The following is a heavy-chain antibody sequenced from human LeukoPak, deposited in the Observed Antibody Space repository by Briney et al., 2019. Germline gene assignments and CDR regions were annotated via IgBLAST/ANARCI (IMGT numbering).Heavy chain of an antibody. D-gene: IGHD2-15*01. CDR3: AGHFAPAAATHPYYFDY. V-gene: IGHV4-39*01. CDR1: GGSISSSGYY. CDR2: IYYSGSI. J-gene: IGHJ4*02. Sequence: PSETLSLTCTVSGGSISSSGYYWGWIRQPPGKGLEFIANIYYSGSIYYNPSLKSRVTISIDTSKNQFSLKLSSVTAADTAVYYCAGHFAPAAATHPYYFDYWGQGTLVTVSS.